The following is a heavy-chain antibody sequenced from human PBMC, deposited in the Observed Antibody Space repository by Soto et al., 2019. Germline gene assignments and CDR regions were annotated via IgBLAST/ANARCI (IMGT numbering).Heavy chain of an antibody. CDR3: ARAGDGYNYFDF. CDR1: GYTFSDYY. V-gene: IGHV1-2*02. D-gene: IGHD5-12*01. CDR2: INPNSGGT. J-gene: IGHJ4*02. Sequence: ASVQVSCTASGYTFSDYYIHWVRQAPGQGLEWMGWINPNSGGTNYAQKFQGRVTMTRDTSISTAYMELSRLRSDDTAVYYCARAGDGYNYFDFWGKGSRVTV.